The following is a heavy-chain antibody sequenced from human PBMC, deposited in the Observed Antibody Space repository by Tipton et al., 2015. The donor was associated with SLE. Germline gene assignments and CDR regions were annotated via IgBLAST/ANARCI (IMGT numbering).Heavy chain of an antibody. CDR2: IYSGGST. D-gene: IGHD4-17*01. CDR3: ARESTVTTSDY. V-gene: IGHV3-53*05. J-gene: IGHJ4*02. Sequence: SLRLSCAASGFTVSSNYMSWVRPAPGKGLEWVSVIYSGGSTYYADSVKGRFTISRDNSKNTLYLQMNSLRAEDTAVYYCARESTVTTSDYWGQGTLVTVSS. CDR1: GFTVSSNY.